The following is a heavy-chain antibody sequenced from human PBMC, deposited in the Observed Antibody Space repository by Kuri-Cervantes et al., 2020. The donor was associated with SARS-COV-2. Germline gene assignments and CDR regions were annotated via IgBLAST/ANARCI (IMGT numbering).Heavy chain of an antibody. D-gene: IGHD5-12*01. CDR1: GFTFSSYG. Sequence: GGSLRLSCAASGFTFSSYGMHWVRQAPGKGLEWVAVISYDGSNKYYADSVKGRFTISRGNSKNTLYLQMNSLRAEDTAVYYCAKAYDPYGMDVWGQGTTVTVSS. V-gene: IGHV3-30*18. CDR2: ISYDGSNK. CDR3: AKAYDPYGMDV. J-gene: IGHJ6*02.